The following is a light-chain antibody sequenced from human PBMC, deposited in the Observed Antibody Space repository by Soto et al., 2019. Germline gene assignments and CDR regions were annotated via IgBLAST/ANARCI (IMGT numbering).Light chain of an antibody. CDR1: SSDVGGYNY. CDR3: SSYTSSSTPWV. J-gene: IGLJ1*01. CDR2: DVS. Sequence: QSVLTQPASVSGSPGQSITISCTGTSSDVGGYNYVSWYQQHPGKAPKLMIYDVSNRPSGVSNRFSGSKSGNTSSLTIFVLQAEDEADYYCSSYTSSSTPWVFGTGTKVTVL. V-gene: IGLV2-14*01.